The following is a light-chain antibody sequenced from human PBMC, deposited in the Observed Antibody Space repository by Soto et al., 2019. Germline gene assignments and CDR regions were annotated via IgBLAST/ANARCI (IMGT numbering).Light chain of an antibody. CDR2: DAS. Sequence: DIQMTQSPSSLSASVGDRVTIACQANQDIGNYLNWYQQKPGKAPRLLIYDASNLEIGVPPRFSGSGSGTHFTFTISNLQPEDIATYYCQQYDTLPPYTFGQGTKVDIK. J-gene: IGKJ2*01. CDR1: QDIGNY. V-gene: IGKV1-33*01. CDR3: QQYDTLPPYT.